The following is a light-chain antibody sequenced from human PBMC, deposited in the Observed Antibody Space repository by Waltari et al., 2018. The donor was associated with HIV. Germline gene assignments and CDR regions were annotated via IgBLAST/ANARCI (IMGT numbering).Light chain of an antibody. V-gene: IGLV1-44*01. J-gene: IGLJ3*02. CDR1: SSNIGTQT. CDR2: TNN. Sequence: QSVLTQPPSASGTPGQRVTISCSGCSSNIGTQTVSLYRQLPGTAPKLLIHTNNQRPSGVPDRFSGSKSGASASLAISGLQSEDEADYYCAAWDDSLKGWVFGGGTTLAVL. CDR3: AAWDDSLKGWV.